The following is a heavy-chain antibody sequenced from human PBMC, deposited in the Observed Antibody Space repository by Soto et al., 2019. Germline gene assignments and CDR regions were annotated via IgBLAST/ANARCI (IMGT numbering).Heavy chain of an antibody. CDR3: ARVLPGIAAAYDAFDV. D-gene: IGHD6-13*01. J-gene: IGHJ3*01. CDR2: IYYDGGT. CDR1: GDSVISATYY. Sequence: SETLSLTSTVSGDSVISATYYWSWIRQPPGKGLEWIGYIYYDGGTTYNSSLKSRVTISTDTSRSQLSLQLTSATPADTAVYYCARVLPGIAAAYDAFDVWGQGTMVT. V-gene: IGHV4-61*01.